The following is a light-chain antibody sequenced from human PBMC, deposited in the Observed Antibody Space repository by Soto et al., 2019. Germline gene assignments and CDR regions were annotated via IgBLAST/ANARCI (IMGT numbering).Light chain of an antibody. Sequence: QSALTQPASVSGSPGQSITISCTGTSSDVGGYNYVSWYQQHPGKAPKLMIYEVSNRPSGVSNRFSGSKSGNTASLTISGLQAEDEDDYYYSSYTSSSTGAYVFGTGTKVTVL. CDR2: EVS. CDR1: SSDVGGYNY. V-gene: IGLV2-14*01. J-gene: IGLJ1*01. CDR3: SSYTSSSTGAYV.